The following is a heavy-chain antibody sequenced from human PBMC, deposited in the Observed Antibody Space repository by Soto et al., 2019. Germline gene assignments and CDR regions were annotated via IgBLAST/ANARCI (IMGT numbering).Heavy chain of an antibody. CDR3: ARVFGFGGMDV. J-gene: IGHJ6*02. CDR1: GGSISSGGYY. V-gene: IGHV4-31*03. Sequence: QVQLQESGPGLVKPSQTLSLTCTVSGGSISSGGYYWSWIRQHPGKGLEWIGYIYYSGSTYYNPSLQSRVTISVDTSKNLFSLKRSSVTAADTAVYYCARVFGFGGMDVWGQGTTVTVSS. D-gene: IGHD3-10*01. CDR2: IYYSGST.